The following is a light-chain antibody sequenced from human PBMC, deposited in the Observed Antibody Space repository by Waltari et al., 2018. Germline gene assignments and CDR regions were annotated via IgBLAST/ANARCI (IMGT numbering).Light chain of an antibody. J-gene: IGKJ4*01. V-gene: IGKV4-1*01. CDR1: QSLLYNSNNKNY. Sequence: DIVMTQSPDSLAVSLGEKATINCKSNQSLLYNSNNKNYLAWYQQKPGQPLKLFFYWASSRESGVPDRFSGSGSGTDFTLTISSLQAEDVAVYYCQQYYGTPCTFGGGTKVEMK. CDR3: QQYYGTPCT. CDR2: WAS.